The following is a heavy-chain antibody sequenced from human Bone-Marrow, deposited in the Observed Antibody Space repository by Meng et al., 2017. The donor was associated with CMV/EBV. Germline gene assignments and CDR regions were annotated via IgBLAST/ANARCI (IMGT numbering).Heavy chain of an antibody. V-gene: IGHV4-39*07. J-gene: IGHJ4*02. Sequence: SETLSLTCTVSGGSISSSSYYWVWIRQPPGKGLEYIANIYYSGTTYYNPSLKSRVTISVDTSKNQFSLKLSSVTAADTAVYYCARVADDYYDSSGYYNLRRVYYFDYWGQGTLVTVSS. CDR2: IYYSGTT. CDR3: ARVADDYYDSSGYYNLRRVYYFDY. D-gene: IGHD3-22*01. CDR1: GGSISSSSYY.